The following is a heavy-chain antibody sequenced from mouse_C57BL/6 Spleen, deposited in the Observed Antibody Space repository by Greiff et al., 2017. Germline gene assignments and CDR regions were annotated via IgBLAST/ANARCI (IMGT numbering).Heavy chain of an antibody. J-gene: IGHJ1*03. V-gene: IGHV14-2*01. CDR3: AHYYYGSRGYWYFDV. Sequence: DVQLQESGAELVKPGASVKLSCTASGFNIKDYYMHWVKQRTEQGLEWIGRIDPEDGETKYAPKFQGKATITADTSSNTAYLQLSSLTSEDTAVYYCAHYYYGSRGYWYFDVWGTGTTVTVSS. CDR2: IDPEDGET. CDR1: GFNIKDYY. D-gene: IGHD1-1*01.